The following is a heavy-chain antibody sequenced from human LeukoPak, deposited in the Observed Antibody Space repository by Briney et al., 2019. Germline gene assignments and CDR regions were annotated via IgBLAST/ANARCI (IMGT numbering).Heavy chain of an antibody. CDR2: ISSGGST. Sequence: GGSLRLSCAASGFAVSDNYMSWVRQAPGKGLEWVSVISSGGSTYTADSMKGRLTISRDNSDNTLYLQINTLRAEDTAIYYCADIFGVGVWGKGTTVTVPS. J-gene: IGHJ6*04. V-gene: IGHV3-53*01. D-gene: IGHD3-3*02. CDR3: ADIFGVGV. CDR1: GFAVSDNY.